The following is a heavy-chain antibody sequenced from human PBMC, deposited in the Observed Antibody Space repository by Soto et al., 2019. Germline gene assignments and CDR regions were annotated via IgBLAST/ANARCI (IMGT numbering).Heavy chain of an antibody. D-gene: IGHD2-15*01. CDR1: GGSISSSSYY. Sequence: QLQLQESGPGLVKPSETLSLTCTVSGGSISSSSYYWGWIRQPPGKGLEWIGSIYYSGSTYYNPSLNSRVTISVDTSKNQFSLKLSSVTAADTAVYYCASRRRLGYCSGGSCPDAFDIWGQGTMVTVSS. CDR2: IYYSGST. J-gene: IGHJ3*02. V-gene: IGHV4-39*01. CDR3: ASRRRLGYCSGGSCPDAFDI.